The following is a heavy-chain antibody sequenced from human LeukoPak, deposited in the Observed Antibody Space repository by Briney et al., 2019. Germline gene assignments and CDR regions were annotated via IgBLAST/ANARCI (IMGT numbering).Heavy chain of an antibody. J-gene: IGHJ5*02. V-gene: IGHV1-2*04. CDR3: ARQSWLDP. CDR1: GYTFTFYY. Sequence: SVTVSFTSSGYTFTFYYMHWVRQAPGQGLEWMGWINPNSGGTNYAQKFQGWVTMTSDTSISTAYMELSRLRSEDTAVYYCARQSWLDPWGQGTLVTVSS. CDR2: INPNSGGT.